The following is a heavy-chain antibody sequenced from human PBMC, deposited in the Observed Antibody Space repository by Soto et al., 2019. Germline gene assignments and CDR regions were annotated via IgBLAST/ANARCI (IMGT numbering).Heavy chain of an antibody. CDR3: AHSLHDFWCGYILKYNWFDP. D-gene: IGHD3-3*01. J-gene: IGHJ5*02. CDR1: GFSLSTSGVG. V-gene: IGHV2-5*02. CDR2: IYWDDDK. Sequence: QITLKESGPTLVKPTQTLTLTCTFSGFSLSTSGVGVGWIRQPPGKALEWLALIYWDDDKRYSPSLKSRLTITKDTSKNQVVLTMTNMDPVDTATYYCAHSLHDFWCGYILKYNWFDPWGQGTLVTVSS.